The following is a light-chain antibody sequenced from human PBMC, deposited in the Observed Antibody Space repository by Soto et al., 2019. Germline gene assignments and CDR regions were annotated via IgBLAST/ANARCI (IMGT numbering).Light chain of an antibody. CDR1: QSISRH. CDR3: QQYENLPT. CDR2: DAS. V-gene: IGKV1-33*01. J-gene: IGKJ5*01. Sequence: DIQMTQSPSSLSASLGDRVTITSRASQSISRHLNWYQQKPGRAPKLLIYDASNLEAGVPSRFRGSGSGTDFTFTISRLQPEDIATYYCQQYENLPTFGQGTRLEIK.